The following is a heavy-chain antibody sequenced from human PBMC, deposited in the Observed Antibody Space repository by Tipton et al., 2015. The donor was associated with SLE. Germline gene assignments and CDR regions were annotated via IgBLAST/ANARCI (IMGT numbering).Heavy chain of an antibody. CDR2: ISSSSSYI. V-gene: IGHV3-21*01. CDR1: GFTFSSYS. Sequence: GSLRLSCAASGFTFSSYSMNWVRQAPGKGLEWVSSISSSSSYIYYADSVKGRFTISRDNSKNTLYLQMSSLRAEDTAVYYCVKPRLDYGDFVYYGMDVWGQGTTVTVSS. CDR3: VKPRLDYGDFVYYGMDV. J-gene: IGHJ6*02. D-gene: IGHD4-17*01.